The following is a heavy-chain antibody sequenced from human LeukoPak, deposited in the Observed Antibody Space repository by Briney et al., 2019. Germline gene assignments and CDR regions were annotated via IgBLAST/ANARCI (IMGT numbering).Heavy chain of an antibody. J-gene: IGHJ3*02. D-gene: IGHD2-2*01. CDR2: SYHSGST. Sequence: SETLPLTCTVSGGSISSSSYYWGWIRQPPGKGLEWIGSSYHSGSTYYNPSLKSRVTISVDTSKNQFSLKLSSVTAADTAVYYCARDHCSSSSCLDIWGQGTMVTVSS. CDR3: ARDHCSSSSCLDI. CDR1: GGSISSSSYY. V-gene: IGHV4-39*07.